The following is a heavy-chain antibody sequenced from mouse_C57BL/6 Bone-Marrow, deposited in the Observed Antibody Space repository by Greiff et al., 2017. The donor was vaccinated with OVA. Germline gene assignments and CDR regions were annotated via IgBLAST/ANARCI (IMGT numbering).Heavy chain of an antibody. CDR3: AASVYYYGSSWGFAY. Sequence: QVQLQQSGAELVRPGSSVKLSCKASGYTFTSYWMHWVKQRPIQGLEWIGNIDPSDSETHYNQKFKDKATLTVDKSSSTAYMQLSSLTSEDSAVYYCAASVYYYGSSWGFAYWGQGILVTVSA. J-gene: IGHJ3*01. V-gene: IGHV1-52*01. CDR2: IDPSDSET. CDR1: GYTFTSYW. D-gene: IGHD1-1*01.